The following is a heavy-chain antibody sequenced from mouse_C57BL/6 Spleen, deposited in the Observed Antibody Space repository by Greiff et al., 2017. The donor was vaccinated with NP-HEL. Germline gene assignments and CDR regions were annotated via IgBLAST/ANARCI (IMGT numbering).Heavy chain of an antibody. Sequence: VQLQQSGAELVKPGASVKISCKASGYAFSSYWMHWVKQRPGKGLEWIGQIYPGDGDTNYNGKFKGKATLTADKSSSTAYMQLSSLTSEDSAVYFGARGYYYSSRSSFDYWGQGTTLTVSS. CDR2: IYPGDGDT. J-gene: IGHJ2*01. V-gene: IGHV1-80*01. CDR1: GYAFSSYW. CDR3: ARGYYYSSRSSFDY. D-gene: IGHD1-1*01.